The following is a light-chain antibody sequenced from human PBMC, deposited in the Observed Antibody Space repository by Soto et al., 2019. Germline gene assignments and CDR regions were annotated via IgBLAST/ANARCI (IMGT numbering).Light chain of an antibody. CDR3: QTWGTGIHWV. CDR1: SGHSSYA. CDR2: LNSDGSH. Sequence: QPVLTQSPSASASLGASVKLTCTLSSGHSSYAIAWHQQQPEKGPRYLMKLNSDGSHSKGDGIPDRFSGSSAGAERYLTISSLQSEDEADYYCQTWGTGIHWVFGGGTKLTGL. V-gene: IGLV4-69*01. J-gene: IGLJ3*02.